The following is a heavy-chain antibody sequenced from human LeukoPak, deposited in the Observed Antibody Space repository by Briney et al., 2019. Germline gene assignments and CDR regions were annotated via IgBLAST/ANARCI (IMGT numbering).Heavy chain of an antibody. J-gene: IGHJ4*02. D-gene: IGHD3-10*01. CDR3: ARGTRITMVRGVSPQYYFDY. CDR1: GGSISSYY. CDR2: IYNSRSP. Sequence: SETLSLTCTVSGGSISSYYWSWFRQPPGEGLEGIMYIYNSRSPKYNPSLKSRVTISVDTSKNQFALKLSSVTAADTAVYYCARGTRITMVRGVSPQYYFDYWGQGTLVTVSS. V-gene: IGHV4-59*01.